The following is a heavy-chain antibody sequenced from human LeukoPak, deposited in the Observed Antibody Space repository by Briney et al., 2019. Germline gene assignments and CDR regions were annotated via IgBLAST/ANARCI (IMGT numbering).Heavy chain of an antibody. Sequence: GGSLRLSCAASGFTFIKYWMSWVRQTPGKGLEWVANIKPDGDEKYYVDSVKGRFTISRDNAKNSLYLQMNSLRAEDTAVYYCARDGPYDSSGYYFDYWGQGTLVTVSS. V-gene: IGHV3-7*01. J-gene: IGHJ4*02. D-gene: IGHD3-22*01. CDR3: ARDGPYDSSGYYFDY. CDR2: IKPDGDEK. CDR1: GFTFIKYW.